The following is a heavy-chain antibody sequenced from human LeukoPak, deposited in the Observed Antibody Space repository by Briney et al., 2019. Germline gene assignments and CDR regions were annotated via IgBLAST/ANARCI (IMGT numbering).Heavy chain of an antibody. Sequence: QPGGSLRLSCEASGFTFINYGISWVRQAPGKGLEWVSGISGSGGNTYYADSAKGRFTISRDDSKNTLYLQMNSLRAEDTAVYYCAKGGWLEYWGQGTLVTVSS. V-gene: IGHV3-23*01. CDR2: ISGSGGNT. CDR1: GFTFINYG. CDR3: AKGGWLEY. J-gene: IGHJ4*02. D-gene: IGHD5-24*01.